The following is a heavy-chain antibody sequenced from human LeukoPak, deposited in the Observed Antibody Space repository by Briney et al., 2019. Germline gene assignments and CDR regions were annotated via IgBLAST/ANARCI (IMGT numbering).Heavy chain of an antibody. CDR3: ASELSEGSWYQYWFDP. D-gene: IGHD6-13*01. V-gene: IGHV4-38-2*02. CDR1: GFSISSGYY. Sequence: PSETLSLTCTVSGFSISSGYYWGWIRQPPGKGLEWIGSIYHSGSTYYNPSLKSRVTISVDTSKNQFSLKLSSVTAADTAVYYCASELSEGSWYQYWFDPWGQGTLVTVSS. J-gene: IGHJ5*02. CDR2: IYHSGST.